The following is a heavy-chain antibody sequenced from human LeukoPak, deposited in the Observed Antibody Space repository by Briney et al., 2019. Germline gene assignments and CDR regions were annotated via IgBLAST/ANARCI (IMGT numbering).Heavy chain of an antibody. V-gene: IGHV4-34*01. CDR2: IYYSGST. CDR1: GGSFSGYY. J-gene: IGHJ6*03. D-gene: IGHD3-10*01. CDR3: AREMQDKSLQWIGELKKYYYYMDV. Sequence: SETLSLTCAVYGGSFSGYYWGWIRQPPGKGLEWIGNIYYSGSTYYNPSLKSRVTISVDTSKNQFSLKLSSVTAADTAVYYCAREMQDKSLQWIGELKKYYYYMDVWGKGTTVIVSS.